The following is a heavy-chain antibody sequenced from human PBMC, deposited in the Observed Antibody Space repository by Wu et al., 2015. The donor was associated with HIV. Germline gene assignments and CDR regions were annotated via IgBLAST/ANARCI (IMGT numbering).Heavy chain of an antibody. CDR2: IIPIFGTA. D-gene: IGHD3-10*01. Sequence: QVQLVQSGAEIKKPGSSVKVSCKASGGTFSSYAISWVRQAPGQGLEWMGGIIPIFGTANYAQKFQGRVTITTDESTSTAYMELSSLRSEDTAVYYCARDDSGRDYMVRGVIPYYYYGMDVWGQGTTVTVSS. CDR1: GGTFSSYA. CDR3: ARDDSGRDYMVRGVIPYYYYGMDV. J-gene: IGHJ6*02. V-gene: IGHV1-69*05.